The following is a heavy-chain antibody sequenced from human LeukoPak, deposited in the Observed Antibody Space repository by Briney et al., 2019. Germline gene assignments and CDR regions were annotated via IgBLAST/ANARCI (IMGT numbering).Heavy chain of an antibody. D-gene: IGHD3-10*01. Sequence: PGGSLRLSCAASAFTFSSYSMNWVRQAPGKGLEWVSSISSSSSYIYYADSVKGRFTISRDNAKNSLYLQMNSLRAEDTAVYYCARDRPTGGSDPWGQGTLVTVSS. CDR2: ISSSSSYI. V-gene: IGHV3-21*01. CDR1: AFTFSSYS. CDR3: ARDRPTGGSDP. J-gene: IGHJ5*02.